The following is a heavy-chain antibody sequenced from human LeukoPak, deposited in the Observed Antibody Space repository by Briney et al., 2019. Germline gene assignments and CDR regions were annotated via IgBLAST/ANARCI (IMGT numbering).Heavy chain of an antibody. CDR2: IIPIFGTS. V-gene: IGHV1-69*05. D-gene: IGHD5-18*01. J-gene: IGHJ4*02. CDR1: GGTFISYT. Sequence: GASVKVSCKASGGTFISYTLSWMRQAPGQGLEWMGGIIPIFGTSNYAQKFQGRVTITTDESTSTAYMELSSVISGDTAVYYCARGTTGYSYGPFDYWGQGTLVTVSS. CDR3: ARGTTGYSYGPFDY.